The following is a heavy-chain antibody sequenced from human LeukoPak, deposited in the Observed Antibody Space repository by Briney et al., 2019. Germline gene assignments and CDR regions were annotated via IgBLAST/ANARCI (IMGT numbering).Heavy chain of an antibody. CDR2: ISGSGGST. CDR1: GFTFSSYA. J-gene: IGHJ4*02. V-gene: IGHV3-23*01. CDR3: AKDWAGSDKRYYFDY. Sequence: GGSLRLSCAASGFTFSSYAMSWVRQAPGKGLEWVSAISGSGGSTCYADSVKGRFTISRDNSQNTLYLQMNSLRAEDTAVYYCAKDWAGSDKRYYFDYWGQGTLVTASS. D-gene: IGHD5-24*01.